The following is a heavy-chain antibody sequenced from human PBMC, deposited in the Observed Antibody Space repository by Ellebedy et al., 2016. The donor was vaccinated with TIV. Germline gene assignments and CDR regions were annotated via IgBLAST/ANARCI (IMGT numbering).Heavy chain of an antibody. J-gene: IGHJ4*02. V-gene: IGHV4-59*12. CDR1: GGSISSYY. CDR3: ARVHSSSSDY. CDR2: IYYSGST. D-gene: IGHD3-22*01. Sequence: SETLSLXCTVSGGSISSYYWSWIRQPPGKGLEWIGYIYYSGSTNYNPSLKSRVTISVDTSKNQFSLKLSPVTAADTAVYYCARVHSSSSDYWGQGTLVTVSS.